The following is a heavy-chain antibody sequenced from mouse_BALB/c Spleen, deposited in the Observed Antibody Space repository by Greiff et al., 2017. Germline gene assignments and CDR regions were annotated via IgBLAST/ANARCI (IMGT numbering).Heavy chain of an antibody. V-gene: IGHV2-6-7*02. CDR3: ARGNYYYGSESNAMDY. Sequence: VKLQESGPGLVAPSQSLSITCTVSGFSLTGYGVNWVRQPPGKGLEWLGMIWGDGSTDYNSALNSRLSISKDNSKSQVFLKMNSLQTDDTARYYCARGNYYYGSESNAMDYWGQGTSVTVSS. CDR1: GFSLTGYG. D-gene: IGHD1-1*01. CDR2: IWGDGST. J-gene: IGHJ4*01.